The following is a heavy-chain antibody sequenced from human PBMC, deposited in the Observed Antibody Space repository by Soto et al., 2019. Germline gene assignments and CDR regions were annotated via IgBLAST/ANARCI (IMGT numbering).Heavy chain of an antibody. CDR1: GFTFSDYY. J-gene: IGHJ3*02. CDR3: ARDEGYCSGGSCYHEAFDI. V-gene: IGHV3-11*01. CDR2: ISSSGSTI. D-gene: IGHD2-15*01. Sequence: GGSLRLSCAASGFTFSDYYMSWIRQAPGKGLEWVSYISSSGSTIYYADSVKGRFTISRDNAKNSLYLQMNSLRAEDTAVYYSARDEGYCSGGSCYHEAFDIWGQGTMVTVSS.